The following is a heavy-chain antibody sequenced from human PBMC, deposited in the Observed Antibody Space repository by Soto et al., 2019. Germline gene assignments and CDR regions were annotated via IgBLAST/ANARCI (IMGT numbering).Heavy chain of an antibody. CDR2: IKSKSDGGTT. V-gene: IGHV3-15*07. Sequence: EVQLVESGGGLVKPGGSLRLACEVSGVTVRSAWMNWVRQAPGKGLVWVGRIKSKSDGGTTDYAEPVKGRFTISIDDSKNTLYLQIESLKPEHTAVYYSTSATPRAQTDEKAPSWGQGTLVTVSS. CDR3: TSATPRAQTDEKAPS. J-gene: IGHJ5*02. CDR1: GVTVRSAW.